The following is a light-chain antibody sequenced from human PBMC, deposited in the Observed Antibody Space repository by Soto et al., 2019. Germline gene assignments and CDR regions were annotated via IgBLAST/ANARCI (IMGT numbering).Light chain of an antibody. CDR2: KAS. CDR1: QTISSW. V-gene: IGKV1-5*03. J-gene: IGKJ1*01. Sequence: DIQMTQSPSTLSGSVGDRVTIPCRASQTISSWLAWYQQKPGKAPKLLIYKASTLKSGVPSRFSGSGSGTEFTLTIISLQPDDFATYYCQHYNSYSEAFGQGTKVDIK. CDR3: QHYNSYSEA.